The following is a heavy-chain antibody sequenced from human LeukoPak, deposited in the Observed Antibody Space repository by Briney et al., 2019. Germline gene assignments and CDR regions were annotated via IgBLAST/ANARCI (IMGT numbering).Heavy chain of an antibody. D-gene: IGHD6-13*01. V-gene: IGHV3-30*02. CDR2: IRYDGSNK. J-gene: IGHJ4*02. CDR3: AKTGGIAAAH. CDR1: GFTFSSYG. Sequence: QTGGSLRLSCAASGFTFSSYGVHWVRQAPGKVLEWVAFIRYDGSNKYYADSVKGRFTISRDNSKNTLYLQMNSLRAEDTALYYCAKTGGIAAAHWGQGTLVTVSS.